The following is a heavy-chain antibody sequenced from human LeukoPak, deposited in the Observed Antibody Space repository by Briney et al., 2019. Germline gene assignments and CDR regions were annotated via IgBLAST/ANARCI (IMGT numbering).Heavy chain of an antibody. Sequence: GGSLRLSCAASGFTFSNFGMHWVRQAPGKGLEWVAFIRYDGSNKYYADSVKGQFTISRDNSKNTLYLQINSLRVEDTAVYYCAKYAPVTMIVSFGWGQGTLVTVSS. J-gene: IGHJ4*02. CDR2: IRYDGSNK. CDR3: AKYAPVTMIVSFG. CDR1: GFTFSNFG. D-gene: IGHD3-22*01. V-gene: IGHV3-30*02.